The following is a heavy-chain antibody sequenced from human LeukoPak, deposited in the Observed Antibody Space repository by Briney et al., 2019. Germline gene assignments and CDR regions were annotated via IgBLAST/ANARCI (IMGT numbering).Heavy chain of an antibody. CDR1: GYTFTSYY. Sequence: ASVKVSCKASGYTFTSYYMHWVRQAPGQGLEWMGIINPSGGSTSYAQKFQGRVTMTRDTSTSTVYMELSSLRSEDTAVYYCARNLRDSSGWYPFLDYWGQGTLVTVSS. J-gene: IGHJ4*02. V-gene: IGHV1-46*01. D-gene: IGHD6-19*01. CDR3: ARNLRDSSGWYPFLDY. CDR2: INPSGGST.